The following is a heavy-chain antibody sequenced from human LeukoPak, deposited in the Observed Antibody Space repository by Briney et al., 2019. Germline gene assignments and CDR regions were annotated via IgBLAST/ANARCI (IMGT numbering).Heavy chain of an antibody. Sequence: GGSLRLSCAASGFTFSSYWMSWVRQAPGKGLEWVANIKQDGSEKYYVDSVKGRFTISRDNAKNSLYLQMNSLRAEDTAVYYCARWIRAVAGGGGFGYWGQGTLVTVSS. J-gene: IGHJ4*02. CDR1: GFTFSSYW. CDR3: ARWIRAVAGGGGFGY. D-gene: IGHD6-19*01. CDR2: IKQDGSEK. V-gene: IGHV3-7*01.